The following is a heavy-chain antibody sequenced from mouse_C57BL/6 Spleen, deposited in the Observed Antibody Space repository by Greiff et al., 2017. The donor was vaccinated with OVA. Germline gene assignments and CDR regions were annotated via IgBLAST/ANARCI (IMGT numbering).Heavy chain of an antibody. CDR2: IWGGGST. V-gene: IGHV2-9*01. CDR3: AKEGDGYDGWYFDV. D-gene: IGHD2-2*01. Sequence: QVQLKESGPGLVAPSQSLSITCTVSGLSLTSYGVDWVRQPPGKGLEWLGVIWGGGSTNYNSALMSRLSISKDNSKSQVFLKKNSLQTDNTAMYYGAKEGDGYDGWYFDVWGTGTTVTVSS. CDR1: GLSLTSYG. J-gene: IGHJ1*03.